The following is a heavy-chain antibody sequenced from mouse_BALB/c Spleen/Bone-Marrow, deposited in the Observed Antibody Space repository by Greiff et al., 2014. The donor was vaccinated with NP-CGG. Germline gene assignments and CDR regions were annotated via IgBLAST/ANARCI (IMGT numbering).Heavy chain of an antibody. V-gene: IGHV2-2*02. CDR3: ARNHRGYYFDY. D-gene: IGHD3-1*01. CDR2: IWTGGST. J-gene: IGHJ2*01. Sequence: VLLQQSGPGLVQPSQSLSITCTVSGFSLTTYGVHWVRQSPGKGLEWLGVIWTGGSTDYNAAFISRLSISKDNSKSQVFFEMNSLQANDTAIYYCARNHRGYYFDYWGQGTTLTVSS. CDR1: GFSLTTYG.